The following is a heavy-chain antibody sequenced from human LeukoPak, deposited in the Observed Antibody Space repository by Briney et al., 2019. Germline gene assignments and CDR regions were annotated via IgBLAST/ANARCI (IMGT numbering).Heavy chain of an antibody. Sequence: SETLSLTCTVSGGSISSYYWSWIRQPPGKGLEWIGYIYYSGSTNYNPSLKSRVTMSVDTSKNQFSLKLSSVTAADTAVYYCARGRGSYDSSGSWFDPWGQGTLVTVSS. CDR3: ARGRGSYDSSGSWFDP. V-gene: IGHV4-59*12. CDR1: GGSISSYY. J-gene: IGHJ5*02. D-gene: IGHD3-22*01. CDR2: IYYSGST.